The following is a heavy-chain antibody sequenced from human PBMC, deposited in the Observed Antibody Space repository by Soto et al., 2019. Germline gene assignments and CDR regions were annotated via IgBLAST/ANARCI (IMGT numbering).Heavy chain of an antibody. J-gene: IGHJ6*02. Sequence: SVNVSCKSSGGTFSSDSFSWVRQAPGQGLECMGGIIPTSGTANYAQKFQGRATITADESTSTAYMELSSLTSEDTAVYFCARGQGYCSGGICYYYYYGMDVWGQGTTVTVSS. CDR2: IIPTSGTA. CDR3: ARGQGYCSGGICYYYYYGMDV. V-gene: IGHV1-69*13. D-gene: IGHD2-15*01. CDR1: GGTFSSDS.